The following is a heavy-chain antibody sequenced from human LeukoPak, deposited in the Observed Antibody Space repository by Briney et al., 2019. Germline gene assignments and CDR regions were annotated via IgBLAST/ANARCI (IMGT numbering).Heavy chain of an antibody. D-gene: IGHD2-2*01. CDR3: TTRTSYCSSTSCYSGPGAYRDY. V-gene: IGHV3-15*01. Sequence: GGSLRLSCAASGFTFSNAWMSWVRQAPGKGLEWVGRIKSKTDGGTTDYAAPVKGRFTISRDDSKNTLYLQMNSLKTEDTAVYYCTTRTSYCSSTSCYSGPGAYRDYWGQGTLVTVSS. CDR2: IKSKTDGGTT. CDR1: GFTFSNAW. J-gene: IGHJ4*02.